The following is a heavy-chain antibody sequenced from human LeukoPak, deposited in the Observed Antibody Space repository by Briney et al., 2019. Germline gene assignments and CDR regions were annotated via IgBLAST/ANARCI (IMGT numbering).Heavy chain of an antibody. CDR2: IIPIFGTA. V-gene: IGHV1-69*13. CDR1: GGTFSSYA. J-gene: IGHJ6*03. D-gene: IGHD5-24*01. CDR3: ARGWRDGYNYDYYYYMDV. Sequence: GASVKVSCKASGGTFSSYAISWVRQAPGQGLEWTGGIIPIFGTANYAQKFQGRVTITADESTSTAYMELSSLRSEDTAVYYCARGWRDGYNYDYYYYMDVWGKGTTVTISS.